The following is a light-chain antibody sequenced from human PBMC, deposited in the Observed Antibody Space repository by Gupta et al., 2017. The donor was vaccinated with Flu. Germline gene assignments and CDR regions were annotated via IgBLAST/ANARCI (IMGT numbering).Light chain of an antibody. CDR2: GAS. J-gene: IGKJ2*03. CDR1: QTVSNSF. Sequence: IVLTQSPDTLSLSPGERATLSCRASQTVSNSFLAWYQQKPGQAPRLLIFGASTRSSGIPDRFSGSASGTDFTLTISRVEPEDFAVYYCQQFGNSRSFGQGTKLEIK. V-gene: IGKV3-20*01. CDR3: QQFGNSRS.